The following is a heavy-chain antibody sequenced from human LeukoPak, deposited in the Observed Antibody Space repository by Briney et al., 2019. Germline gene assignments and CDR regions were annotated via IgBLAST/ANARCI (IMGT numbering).Heavy chain of an antibody. CDR1: GFTFSSYS. V-gene: IGHV4-34*01. J-gene: IGHJ6*02. D-gene: IGHD5-18*01. CDR3: ARGRLRAMGDQVYYYYGMDV. Sequence: GSLRLSCAASGFTFSSYSMNWVRQAPGKGLEWIGEINHSGSTNYNPPLKSRVTISVDTSKNQFSLKLSSVTAADTAVYYCARGRLRAMGDQVYYYYGMDVWGQGTTVTVSS. CDR2: INHSGST.